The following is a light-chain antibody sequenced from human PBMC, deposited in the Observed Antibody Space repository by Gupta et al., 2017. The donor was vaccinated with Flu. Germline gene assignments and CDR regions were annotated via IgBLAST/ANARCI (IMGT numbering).Light chain of an antibody. CDR1: SSNVGGYDY. V-gene: IGLV2-14*01. Sequence: SALTQPDSVSESPGQSITISCTGTSSNVGGYDYGSWYQPHPGQATKIMVDEVSTRPVGVSNPVSVYKSGNTASLTISGLKAEDEADYYCSSYTSSSYVVFGGGTKLTVL. CDR2: EVS. J-gene: IGLJ2*01. CDR3: SSYTSSSYVV.